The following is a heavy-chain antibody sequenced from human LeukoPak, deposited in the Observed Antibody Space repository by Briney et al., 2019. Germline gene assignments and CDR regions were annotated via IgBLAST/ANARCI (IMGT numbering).Heavy chain of an antibody. V-gene: IGHV1-46*01. CDR2: INPSGGST. D-gene: IGHD3-10*01. Sequence: GASVKVSCKAAGYTFTSYYMHWVRQAPGQGLEWMGIINPSGGSTSYAQKFQGRITITRDTSASTAYMDLSSLTSEDTAVYYCARDLSVFRYYFDFWGQGTLVTVSS. J-gene: IGHJ4*02. CDR1: GYTFTSYY. CDR3: ARDLSVFRYYFDF.